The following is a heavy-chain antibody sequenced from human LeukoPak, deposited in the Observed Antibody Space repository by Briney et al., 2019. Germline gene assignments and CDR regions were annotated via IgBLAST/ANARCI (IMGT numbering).Heavy chain of an antibody. J-gene: IGHJ5*02. CDR2: ISSSGSTI. CDR3: ARGLSARSSSWYWRTPQPRWFDP. Sequence: GGSLRLSCAASGFTFSSYEMNWVRQAPGKGLEWVSYISSSGSTIYYADSVKGRFTISRDNAENSLYPQMNSLRAEDTAVYYCARGLSARSSSWYWRTPQPRWFDPWGQGTLVTVSS. V-gene: IGHV3-48*03. D-gene: IGHD6-13*01. CDR1: GFTFSSYE.